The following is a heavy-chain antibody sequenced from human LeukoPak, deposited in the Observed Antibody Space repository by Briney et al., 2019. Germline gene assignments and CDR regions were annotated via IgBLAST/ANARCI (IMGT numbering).Heavy chain of an antibody. CDR3: ARGSNYGSGSYFLTWFDP. CDR1: GGSISSSSYY. D-gene: IGHD3-10*01. J-gene: IGHJ5*02. Sequence: SETLSLTCTVSGGSISSSSYYWGWIRQPPGKGLEWIGSIYYSGSTYYNPSLKSRVTISVDTSKNQFSLKLSSATAADTAVYYCARGSNYGSGSYFLTWFDPWGQGTLVTVSS. V-gene: IGHV4-39*07. CDR2: IYYSGST.